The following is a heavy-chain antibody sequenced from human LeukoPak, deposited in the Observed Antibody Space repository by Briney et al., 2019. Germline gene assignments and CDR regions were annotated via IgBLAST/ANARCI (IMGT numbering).Heavy chain of an antibody. CDR2: IYYSGST. Sequence: SETLSLTCTVSGGSISSSSYYWGWIRQPPGKGLEWIGSIYYSGSTYYNPSLKSRVTISVDTSKNQFSLKLSSVTAADTAVYYCARSTYYDFWSGYFIWGQGTMVTVS. CDR1: GGSISSSSYY. V-gene: IGHV4-39*01. D-gene: IGHD3-3*01. CDR3: ARSTYYDFWSGYFI. J-gene: IGHJ3*02.